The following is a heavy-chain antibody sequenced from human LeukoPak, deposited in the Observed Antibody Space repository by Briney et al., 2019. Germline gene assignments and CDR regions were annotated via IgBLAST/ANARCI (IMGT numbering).Heavy chain of an antibody. J-gene: IGHJ4*02. CDR1: GASINSGSYY. D-gene: IGHD6-13*01. V-gene: IGHV4-61*02. CDR3: ARHLPPLYSSSWSFDY. Sequence: SETLSLTCTVSGASINSGSYYWSWIRQPAGKGLEWIGRIYSSGSINYNPSLQSRVTISRDTSKNQFSLKLSFVTAADTAVYYCARHLPPLYSSSWSFDYWGQGTLVTVSS. CDR2: IYSSGSI.